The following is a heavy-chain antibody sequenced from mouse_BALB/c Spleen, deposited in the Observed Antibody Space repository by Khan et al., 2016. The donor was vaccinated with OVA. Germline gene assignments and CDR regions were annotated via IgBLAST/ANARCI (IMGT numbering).Heavy chain of an antibody. D-gene: IGHD2-1*01. CDR3: ARDCNYMDY. CDR1: GYSITSGYS. V-gene: IGHV3-1*02. J-gene: IGHJ4*01. CDR2: IYHSGSI. Sequence: EVELVESGPDLVKPSQSLSLTCTVTGYSITSGYSWHWIRQFPGNKLEWMGYIYHSGSINYNQSLKSRFSITRDTSKNLFFLQLNSVTTEDTATYYCARDCNYMDYWGQGSSVTVSS.